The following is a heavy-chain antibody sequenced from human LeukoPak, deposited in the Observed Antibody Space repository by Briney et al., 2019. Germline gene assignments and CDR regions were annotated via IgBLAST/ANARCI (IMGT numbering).Heavy chain of an antibody. D-gene: IGHD4-23*01. V-gene: IGHV3-15*01. CDR3: TTDNGGNSWVYYFDY. J-gene: IGHJ4*02. Sequence: PGGSLRLSCAASGFTFSRYGLHWVRQAPGKGLEWVGRIKSKTDGGTTDYAAPVKGRFTISRDDSKNTLYLQMNSLKTEDTAVYYLTTDNGGNSWVYYFDYWGQGTLVTVSS. CDR1: GFTFSRYG. CDR2: IKSKTDGGTT.